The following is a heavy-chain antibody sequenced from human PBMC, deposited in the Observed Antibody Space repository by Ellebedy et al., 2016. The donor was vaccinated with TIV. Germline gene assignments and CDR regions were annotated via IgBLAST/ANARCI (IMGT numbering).Heavy chain of an antibody. D-gene: IGHD3-16*01. CDR3: ARDRSGGH. V-gene: IGHV3-23*01. CDR1: GFTFRNYA. CDR2: ISATGTNT. Sequence: PGGSLRLSCVASGFTFRNYAISCVRQAPGTGLEWFSGISATGTNTYYADSVKGRFTVSRDNSKSTLFLQMNSLSADDSAVYYCARDRSGGHWGQGTLVTVSS. J-gene: IGHJ4*02.